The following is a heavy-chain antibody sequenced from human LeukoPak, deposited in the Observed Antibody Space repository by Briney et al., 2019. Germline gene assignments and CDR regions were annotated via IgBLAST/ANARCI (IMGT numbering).Heavy chain of an antibody. CDR1: GYTFSTYV. V-gene: IGHV3-64D*06. CDR3: VRGTGY. Sequence: GGSLRLSCSVSGYTFSTYVMHWVRQAPGKGLEYVSAISSNGDNTYYADSVKGRFTISRDNSKNTLYLQMSSLRADDTAVYYCVRGTGYWGQGTLVTVSS. J-gene: IGHJ4*02. CDR2: ISSNGDNT.